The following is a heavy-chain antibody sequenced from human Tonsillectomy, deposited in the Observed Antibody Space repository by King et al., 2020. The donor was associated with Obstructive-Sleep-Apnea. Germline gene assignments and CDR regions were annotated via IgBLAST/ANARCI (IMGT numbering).Heavy chain of an antibody. CDR1: GFSFSNYV. Sequence: VQLVESGGGVVQPGRSLRLSCAASGFSFSNYVMHWVRQAPGKGLEWVAVIWYDETNKYYADSVKGRFTISRDNSNNTLYLQMNSLRADDTAVYYCERVPTIDVAFYYWGQGTLVTVSS. V-gene: IGHV3-33*01. CDR2: IWYDETNK. CDR3: ERVPTIDVAFYY. J-gene: IGHJ4*02. D-gene: IGHD5-12*01.